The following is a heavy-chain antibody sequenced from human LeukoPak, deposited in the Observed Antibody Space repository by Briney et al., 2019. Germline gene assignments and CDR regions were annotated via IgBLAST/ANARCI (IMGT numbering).Heavy chain of an antibody. Sequence: SETLSLTCTVSGFSNSSGYDWGWIRQPPGKGLEWIGSIYHSGSTYYNPSLKSRVTVSVDTSKNQCSLKLSSVTAADTAVYYCVGGPEAFDIWGHGTMVTVSS. CDR3: VGGPEAFDI. J-gene: IGHJ3*02. D-gene: IGHD3-10*01. CDR2: IYHSGST. V-gene: IGHV4-38-2*02. CDR1: GFSNSSGYD.